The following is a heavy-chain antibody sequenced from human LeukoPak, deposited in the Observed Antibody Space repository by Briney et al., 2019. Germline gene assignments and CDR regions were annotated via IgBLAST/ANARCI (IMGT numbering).Heavy chain of an antibody. CDR1: GGSFSGYY. Sequence: PSETLSLTCAVYGGSFSGYYWSWIRHPPGKGLEGIGEINHSGSTNYNPSLKSRVTISVDTSKNQFSLKLSSVTAADTAVYYCARQGYCSSTSCYGVDYWGQGTLVTVSS. V-gene: IGHV4-34*01. D-gene: IGHD2-2*01. J-gene: IGHJ4*02. CDR3: ARQGYCSSTSCYGVDY. CDR2: INHSGST.